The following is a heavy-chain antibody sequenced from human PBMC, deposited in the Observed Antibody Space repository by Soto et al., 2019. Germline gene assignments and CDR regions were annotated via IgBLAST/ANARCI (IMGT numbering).Heavy chain of an antibody. V-gene: IGHV3-23*01. Sequence: EVQLLESGGGLVQPGGSLRLSCAASGFTFSNYAMNWVRQAPGKGLEWVSVISGSGGSTYYADSVKGRFTISRDNSKNTLYLRMNSLRAEDTAVYYCASRNSGWYFDYWGQGTLVTVSS. D-gene: IGHD6-19*01. CDR2: ISGSGGST. CDR3: ASRNSGWYFDY. J-gene: IGHJ4*02. CDR1: GFTFSNYA.